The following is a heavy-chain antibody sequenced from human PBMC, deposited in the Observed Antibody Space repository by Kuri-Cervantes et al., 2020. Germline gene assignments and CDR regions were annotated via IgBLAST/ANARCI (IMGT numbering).Heavy chain of an antibody. J-gene: IGHJ6*02. V-gene: IGHV1-8*01. CDR3: ARGTTVTTRSLYYYYGMDV. D-gene: IGHD4-17*01. CDR2: MNPNSGNT. Sequence: ASVKVSCKASGYTFSSYDINWVRQATGQGLEWMGWMNPNSGNTGYAQKFQGRVTMTRNTSISTAYMELSSLRSEDTAVYYCARGTTVTTRSLYYYYGMDVWGQGTTVTVSS. CDR1: GYTFSSYD.